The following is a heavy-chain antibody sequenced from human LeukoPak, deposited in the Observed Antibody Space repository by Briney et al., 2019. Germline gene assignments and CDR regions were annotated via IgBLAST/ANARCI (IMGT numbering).Heavy chain of an antibody. V-gene: IGHV4-34*01. D-gene: IGHD3-3*01. CDR3: ARAPSSSYYDFWSGYNYFDY. J-gene: IGHJ4*02. CDR1: GGSFSGYY. CDR2: INHSGST. Sequence: SETLSLTCAVYGGSFSGYYWSWIRQPPGKGLEWIGEINHSGSTNYNPSLKSRVTISVDTSKNQFSLKLSSVTAADTAVYYCARAPSSSYYDFWSGYNYFDYWGQGTLVTVSS.